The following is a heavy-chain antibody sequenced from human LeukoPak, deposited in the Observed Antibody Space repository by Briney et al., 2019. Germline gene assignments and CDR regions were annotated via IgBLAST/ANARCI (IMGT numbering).Heavy chain of an antibody. V-gene: IGHV4-39*07. J-gene: IGHJ4*02. CDR3: ARGVSRSLLLRVY. CDR2: IYYSGST. CDR1: GGSISSSSYY. D-gene: IGHD3-22*01. Sequence: PSETLSLTCTVSGGSISSSSYYWGWIRQPPGKGLEWFGSIYYSGSTYYNPSLKSRVTISVDTSKNQFSLKLSSVTAADTAVYYCARGVSRSLLLRVYWGQGTLVTVSS.